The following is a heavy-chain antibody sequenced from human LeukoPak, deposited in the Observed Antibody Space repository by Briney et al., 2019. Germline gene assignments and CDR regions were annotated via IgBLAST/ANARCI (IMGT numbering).Heavy chain of an antibody. J-gene: IGHJ4*02. D-gene: IGHD6-19*01. CDR1: GYTFTSYD. CDR3: ARVGTTAVAGTPRDY. Sequence: ASVKVSCKASGYTFTSYDINWVRQATGQGLEWMGSMNPNSGNTGYAQKFQGRVTMTRNTSISTAYMELSSLRSEDTAVYYCARVGTTAVAGTPRDYWGQGTLVTVSS. V-gene: IGHV1-8*02. CDR2: MNPNSGNT.